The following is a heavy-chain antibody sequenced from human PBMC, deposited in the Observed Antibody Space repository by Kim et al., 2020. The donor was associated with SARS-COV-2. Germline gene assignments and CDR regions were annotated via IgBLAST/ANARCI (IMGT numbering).Heavy chain of an antibody. V-gene: IGHV1-69*13. Sequence: SVKVSCKASGGTFSSYAISWVRQAPGQGLEWMGGIIPIFGTANYAQKFQGRVTITADESTSTAYMELSSLRSEDTAVYYCARGVFLHYGSGSRGAFDIWGQGTMVTVSS. CDR2: IIPIFGTA. CDR1: GGTFSSYA. J-gene: IGHJ3*02. CDR3: ARGVFLHYGSGSRGAFDI. D-gene: IGHD3-10*01.